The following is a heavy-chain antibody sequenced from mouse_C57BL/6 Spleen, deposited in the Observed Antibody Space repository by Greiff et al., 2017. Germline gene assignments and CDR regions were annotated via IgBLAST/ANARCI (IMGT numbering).Heavy chain of an antibody. CDR1: GYAFTNYL. J-gene: IGHJ1*03. CDR2: INPGSGGT. D-gene: IGHD1-1*01. CDR3: ARTHYYGSSYGYFDV. Sequence: VQRVESGAELVRPGTSVKVSCKASGYAFTNYLIEWVKQRPGQGLEWIGVINPGSGGTNYNEKFKGKATLTADKSSSTAYMQLSSLTSEDSAVYFCARTHYYGSSYGYFDVWGTGTTVTVSS. V-gene: IGHV1-54*01.